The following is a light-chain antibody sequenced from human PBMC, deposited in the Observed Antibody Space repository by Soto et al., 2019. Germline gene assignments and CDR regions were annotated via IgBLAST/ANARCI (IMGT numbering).Light chain of an antibody. CDR1: QSIRSW. J-gene: IGKJ1*01. Sequence: DIPMTQSPSTLSASVGDRVTITCRASQSIRSWLAWYQQKPGKAPKVLISKASTLETGIPSRFSGSGSETDFTLTISSLQPDDFAIYYCQQYKTNSPTFGQGTKVELK. V-gene: IGKV1-5*03. CDR3: QQYKTNSPT. CDR2: KAS.